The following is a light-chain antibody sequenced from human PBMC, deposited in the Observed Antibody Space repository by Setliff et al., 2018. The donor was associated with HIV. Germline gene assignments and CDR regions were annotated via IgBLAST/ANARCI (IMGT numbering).Light chain of an antibody. J-gene: IGLJ1*01. CDR1: SSNIGSNT. V-gene: IGLV1-44*01. Sequence: SALTQPPSASGTPGQKVTISCSGSSSNIGSNTVNWYQQLPGTAPKLLIYSSNVRPSRVPDRFSGSKSGTSASLAISGLQAEDEADYYCAAWDDSLTGYVFGTGTKVTV. CDR2: SSN. CDR3: AAWDDSLTGYV.